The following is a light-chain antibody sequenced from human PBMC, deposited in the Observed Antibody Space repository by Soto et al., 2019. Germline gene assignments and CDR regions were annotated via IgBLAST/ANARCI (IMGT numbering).Light chain of an antibody. CDR2: DVI. J-gene: IGLJ2*01. V-gene: IGLV2-14*03. CDR3: TSWTTSTTMI. CDR1: GSNIGGYNF. Sequence: QSALTQPASVSGSPGQSITISCTGTGSNIGGYNFASWYHQRPGKAPKLMLYDVIIRPSGVSNRFSGSKSGNTASLTISGLQAEDEADYYCTSWTTSTTMIFGGGTKLTVL.